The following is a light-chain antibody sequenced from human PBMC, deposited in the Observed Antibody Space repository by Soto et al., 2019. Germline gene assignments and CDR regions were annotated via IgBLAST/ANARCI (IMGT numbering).Light chain of an antibody. V-gene: IGKV3-15*01. J-gene: IGKJ4*01. Sequence: EIVMTQSPATLSVSPGERATLSCRASQSVSSNLAWYQQKPGQAPRLLIYGASTRATGIPARLSGSGSGTEFTLTISSLQSEDFAVYYCQQYNNWPLTFGGGTKVDI. CDR3: QQYNNWPLT. CDR2: GAS. CDR1: QSVSSN.